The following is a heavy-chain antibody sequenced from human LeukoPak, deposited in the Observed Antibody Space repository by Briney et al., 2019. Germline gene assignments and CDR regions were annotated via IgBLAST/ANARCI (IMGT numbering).Heavy chain of an antibody. J-gene: IGHJ4*02. Sequence: GGSLRLSCAASGFTFSSYSMSWVRQAPGKGLEWVSSISSSSRYIYYADSVKGRFTISRDNAKNSLYLQMNSLRAEDTAVYYCARDYFTQSFDYWGQGTLVTVSS. CDR1: GFTFSSYS. D-gene: IGHD3-10*01. V-gene: IGHV3-21*01. CDR3: ARDYFTQSFDY. CDR2: ISSSSRYI.